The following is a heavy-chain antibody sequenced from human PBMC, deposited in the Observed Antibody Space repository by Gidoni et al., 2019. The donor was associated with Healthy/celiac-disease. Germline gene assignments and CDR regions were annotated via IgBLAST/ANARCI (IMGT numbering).Heavy chain of an antibody. Sequence: QVQLQESGPGLVKPSETLSLTCAVPGYSIRSGYYWGGIRQPPGKGLGWSGSIYTSGRPYYNPSLKSRVTIAEDTSKNQFSLKLSSVTAADTAVYYCAGEWGESLGELPNEGWFDPWGQGTLVTVSS. D-gene: IGHD3-16*01. CDR2: IYTSGRP. V-gene: IGHV4-38-2*02. CDR3: AGEWGESLGELPNEGWFDP. CDR1: GYSIRSGYY. J-gene: IGHJ5*02.